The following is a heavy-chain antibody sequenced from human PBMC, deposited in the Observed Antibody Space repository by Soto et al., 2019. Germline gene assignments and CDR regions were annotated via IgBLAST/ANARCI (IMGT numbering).Heavy chain of an antibody. V-gene: IGHV4-39*01. J-gene: IGHJ3*01. D-gene: IGHD2-15*01. CDR3: AGPPSYCRGGTCLDV. CDR2: IYYSGST. CDR1: GGSIRSSSYF. Sequence: QLQLQESGPGLVKPSETLSLTCTVYGGSIRSSSYFWVWIRQPPAKGLEWIGSIYYSGSTYYNPSLKSRVTISEDTSKNQFSLNLRSVTAADTAVYYCAGPPSYCRGGTCLDVWGQGTMVTVSS.